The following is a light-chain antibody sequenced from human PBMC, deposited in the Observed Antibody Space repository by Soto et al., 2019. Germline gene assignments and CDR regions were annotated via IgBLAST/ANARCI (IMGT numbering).Light chain of an antibody. CDR1: SSDVGGYNY. J-gene: IGLJ1*01. CDR2: EVR. Sequence: QSALTQPASVSGSPGKSITISCTGTSSDVGGYNYVSWYQQHPGKDPKIMIHEVRNRPSGVSHRFSGSKSGNTASLTISGLQAEDDGDYYCSSYSSSSTLLGFGTGTKVTVL. V-gene: IGLV2-14*01. CDR3: SSYSSSSTLLG.